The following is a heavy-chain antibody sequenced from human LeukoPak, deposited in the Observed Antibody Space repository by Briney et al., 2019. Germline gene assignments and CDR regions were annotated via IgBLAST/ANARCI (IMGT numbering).Heavy chain of an antibody. CDR3: ARFRGPGSYYQRPFDY. J-gene: IGHJ4*02. CDR2: IYPGDSDT. D-gene: IGHD3-10*01. CDR1: GYSFSSYW. Sequence: GESLKISCKGSGYSFSSYWIGWVRQRSGKGLEWRGIIYPGDSDTRYSPSFQGQVTISADKSSSAAYLQWSSLKASDTAMYFCARFRGPGSYYQRPFDYWGQGTLVTVSS. V-gene: IGHV5-51*01.